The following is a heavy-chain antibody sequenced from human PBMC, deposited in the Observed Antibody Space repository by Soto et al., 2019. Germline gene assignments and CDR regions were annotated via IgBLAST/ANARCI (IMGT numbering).Heavy chain of an antibody. V-gene: IGHV4-34*01. J-gene: IGHJ4*02. CDR2: INHSGST. CDR3: ARGGGGYDYVWGSYRPFDF. D-gene: IGHD3-16*02. Sequence: QVQLQQWGAGLLKPSETLSLTCAVYGESLRDYYWSWIRQPPGKGLEWIWEINHSGSTNYSPSLKSRVSISVDTSKKQFSLKVTSVTAADTAVYYCARGGGGYDYVWGSYRPFDFWGQGTLVTVSS. CDR1: GESLRDYY.